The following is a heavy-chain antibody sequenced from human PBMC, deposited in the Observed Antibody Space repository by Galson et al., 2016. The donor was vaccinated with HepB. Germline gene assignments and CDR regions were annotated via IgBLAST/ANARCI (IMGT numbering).Heavy chain of an antibody. D-gene: IGHD3-3*01. V-gene: IGHV3-72*01. CDR2: IRDIASSYIT. Sequence: SLRLSCAASGFSFSDYYMDWVRQAPGKGLEWVGRIRDIASSYITEYAASVKGRFTISRDDSKKSLYLQMNSLKTEDTAVYFCARGEKKSIDYWSWGPNTRDYYYGLDVWGQGTTVTVSS. CDR3: ARGEKKSIDYWSWGPNTRDYYYGLDV. CDR1: GFSFSDYY. J-gene: IGHJ6*02.